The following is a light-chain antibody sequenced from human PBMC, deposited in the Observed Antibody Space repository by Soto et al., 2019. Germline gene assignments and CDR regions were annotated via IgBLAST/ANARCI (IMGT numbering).Light chain of an antibody. V-gene: IGKV3-20*01. CDR3: QQYGLT. Sequence: EIVLTKSAGTLSLSPGERATLSCRASQSVGSSYLAWYQQKPGQAPRLLFHGVSNRATGIPDRFSGTGSETDFTLIINNLEPEDFAVYYCQQYGLTFGQGTKVDIK. CDR1: QSVGSSY. J-gene: IGKJ1*01. CDR2: GVS.